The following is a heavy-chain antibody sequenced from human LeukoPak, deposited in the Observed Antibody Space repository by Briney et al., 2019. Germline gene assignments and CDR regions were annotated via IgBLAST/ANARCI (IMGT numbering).Heavy chain of an antibody. CDR3: AKDPLNQEGVLAH. CDR1: GFTFSSYG. V-gene: IGHV3-30*02. CDR2: IRYDGSNK. D-gene: IGHD1-14*01. J-gene: IGHJ4*02. Sequence: PGGSLRLSCAASGFTFSSYGMHWVRQAPGKGLEWVAFIRYDGSNKYYADSVKGRFTISRDNSKNTLYLQMNSLRAEDTAVYYCAKDPLNQEGVLAHWGQGTLVTVSS.